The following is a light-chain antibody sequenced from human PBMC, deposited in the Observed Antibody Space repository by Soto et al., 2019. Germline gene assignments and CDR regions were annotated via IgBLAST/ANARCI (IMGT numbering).Light chain of an antibody. CDR1: QSVSSSY. V-gene: IGKV3D-7*01. CDR3: QQDYTRFT. CDR2: GES. J-gene: IGKJ3*01. Sequence: PGERVTLSCRASQSVSSSYLTWYQQKPGQAPRLLIYGESTRATSIPARFSGSGSGTDFTLTISSLQPEDFAVYYCQQDYTRFTFGPGTKVDIK.